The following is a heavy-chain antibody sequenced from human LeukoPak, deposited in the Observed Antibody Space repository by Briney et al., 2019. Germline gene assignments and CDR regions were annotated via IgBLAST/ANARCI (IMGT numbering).Heavy chain of an antibody. CDR1: GGSISTYY. CDR3: ARVSSVAGTRPYFDY. CDR2: IYDSGST. Sequence: SETLSLTCTVSGGSISTYYWSWIRQPPGKGLEWIGYIYDSGSTNYNPSLKSRVTISVDMSKNQFSLKLSSVTAADTAVYYCARVSSVAGTRPYFDYWGQGTLVTVSS. J-gene: IGHJ4*02. V-gene: IGHV4-59*01. D-gene: IGHD6-19*01.